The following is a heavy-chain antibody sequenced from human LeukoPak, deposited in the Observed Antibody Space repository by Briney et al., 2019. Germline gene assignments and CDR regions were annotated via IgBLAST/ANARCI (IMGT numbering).Heavy chain of an antibody. V-gene: IGHV4-34*01. J-gene: IGHJ5*02. CDR2: INHSGST. D-gene: IGHD3-3*01. CDR1: GGSFSGYY. CDR3: ARGRRLWSGQKGGWFDP. Sequence: SETLSLTCAAYGGSFSGYYWSWIRQPPGKGLEWIGEINHSGSTNYNPSLKSRVTISVDTSKNQFSLKLSSVTAADTAVYYCARGRRLWSGQKGGWFDPWGQGTLVTVSS.